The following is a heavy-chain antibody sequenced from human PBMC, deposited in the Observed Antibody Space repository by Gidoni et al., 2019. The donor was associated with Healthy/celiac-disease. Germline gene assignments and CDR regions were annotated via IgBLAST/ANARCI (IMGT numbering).Heavy chain of an antibody. CDR3: ARETVGGGGYFDY. Sequence: QVQLQESGPTLVKPSATLSLHCHVSGYSISSGYYWGWIRQPPGKGLEWIGSIYLSGSTYYNPSLKSRVTISVDTPKNQFSLKLSYVTAADTAVYYCARETVGGGGYFDYWGQGTLVTVSS. J-gene: IGHJ4*02. CDR2: IYLSGST. CDR1: GYSISSGYY. V-gene: IGHV4-38-2*02. D-gene: IGHD1-26*01.